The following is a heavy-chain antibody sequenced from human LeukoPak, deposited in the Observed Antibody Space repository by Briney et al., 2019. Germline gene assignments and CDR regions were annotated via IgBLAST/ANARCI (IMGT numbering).Heavy chain of an antibody. J-gene: IGHJ3*02. CDR2: IRQDGSEK. D-gene: IGHD3-22*01. CDR1: GFTLSRFW. Sequence: GVSLRLSCAGSGFTLSRFWMTWVRQAPGKGLEWVANIRQDGSEKYYVDSVKGRFTISRDNAKNSLYLQMDSLRAEDTAVYYCARGYDSSGYFVDAFDMWGQGTMVTVSS. V-gene: IGHV3-7*04. CDR3: ARGYDSSGYFVDAFDM.